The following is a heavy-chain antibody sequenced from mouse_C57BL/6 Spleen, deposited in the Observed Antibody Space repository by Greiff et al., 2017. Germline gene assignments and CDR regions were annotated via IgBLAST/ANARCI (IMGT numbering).Heavy chain of an antibody. J-gene: IGHJ1*03. D-gene: IGHD1-1*01. CDR2: IHPNSGST. V-gene: IGHV1-64*01. CDR3: ARTPYYYGSSYGYFDV. CDR1: GYTFTSYW. Sequence: QVHVKQPGAELVKPGASVKLSCKASGYTFTSYWMHWVKQRPGQGLEWIGMIHPNSGSTNYNEKFKSKATLTVDKSSSTAYMQLSSLTSEDSAVYYCARTPYYYGSSYGYFDVWGTGTTVTVSS.